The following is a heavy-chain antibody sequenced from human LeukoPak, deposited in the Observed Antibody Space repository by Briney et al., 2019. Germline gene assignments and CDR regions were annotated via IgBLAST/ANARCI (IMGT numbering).Heavy chain of an antibody. Sequence: GGSLRLSCAASGFTFRNYAINWIRRAPGKGLEWVSSTSGSGANTYYASSVRGRFTVSRDNSKNTLHLQMSGLSDEDTAIYYCAKSPGQVLSGGMWPLESWGQGTLVTVSS. CDR3: AKSPGQVLSGGMWPLES. J-gene: IGHJ5*02. V-gene: IGHV3-23*01. CDR2: TSGSGANT. CDR1: GFTFRNYA. D-gene: IGHD4-23*01.